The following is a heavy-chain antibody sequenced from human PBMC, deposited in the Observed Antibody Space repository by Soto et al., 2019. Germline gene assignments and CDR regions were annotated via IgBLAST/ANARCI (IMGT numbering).Heavy chain of an antibody. J-gene: IGHJ5*02. CDR2: IKQDGSEK. Sequence: GGSLRLSCAASGFTFSSYWMSWVRQAPGKGLEWVANIKQDGSEKYYVDSVKGRFTISRDKAKNSLYLQMNSLRAEDTAVYYCARWEGGYCSGGSCYSTGWFDPWGQGTLVTVSS. V-gene: IGHV3-7*01. CDR1: GFTFSSYW. D-gene: IGHD2-15*01. CDR3: ARWEGGYCSGGSCYSTGWFDP.